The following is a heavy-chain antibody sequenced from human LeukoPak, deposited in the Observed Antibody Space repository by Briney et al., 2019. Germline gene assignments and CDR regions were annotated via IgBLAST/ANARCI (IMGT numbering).Heavy chain of an antibody. J-gene: IGHJ4*02. CDR3: ARNKRLWFGEYLDY. V-gene: IGHV1-3*01. D-gene: IGHD3-10*01. CDR1: GYTFTSYA. Sequence: ASVTVSCTASGYTFTSYAMHWVRQAPGQRLEWMGWINAGNGNTKYSQKFQGRVTITRDTSASTAYMELSSLRSEDTAVYYCARNKRLWFGEYLDYWGQGTLVTVSS. CDR2: INAGNGNT.